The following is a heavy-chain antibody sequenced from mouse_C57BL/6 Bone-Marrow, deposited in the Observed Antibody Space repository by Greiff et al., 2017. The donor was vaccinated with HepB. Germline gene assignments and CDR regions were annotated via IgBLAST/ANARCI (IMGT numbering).Heavy chain of an antibody. CDR3: ARDAY. V-gene: IGHV1-82*01. Sequence: QVQLKQSGPELVKPGASVKISCKASGYAFSSSWMNWVKQRPVKGLEWIGRIYPGDGDTNYNGKFKSKATLTADKSSSTAYMQLSSLTSEDSAVYFCARDAYWGQGTLVTVSA. J-gene: IGHJ3*01. CDR2: IYPGDGDT. CDR1: GYAFSSSW.